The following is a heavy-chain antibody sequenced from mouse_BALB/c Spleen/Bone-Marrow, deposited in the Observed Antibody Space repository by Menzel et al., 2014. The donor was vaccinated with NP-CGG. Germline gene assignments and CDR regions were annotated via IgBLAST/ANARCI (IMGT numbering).Heavy chain of an antibody. CDR1: GYTFTDYN. J-gene: IGHJ1*01. CDR3: ARFFRYFDV. V-gene: IGHV1-18*01. Sequence: EVQLVESGPELVKPGASVKIPCKASGYTFTDYNMDWVKQSHGKSLEWIGDINPNNGGTIYNQKFRGKATLTVDKSSSTAYMELRSLTSEDTAVYYCARFFRYFDVWGSGTTVTVSS. CDR2: INPNNGGT.